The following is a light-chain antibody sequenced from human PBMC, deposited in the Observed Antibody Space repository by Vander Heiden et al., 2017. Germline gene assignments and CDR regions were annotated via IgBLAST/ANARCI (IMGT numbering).Light chain of an antibody. J-gene: IGKJ5*01. CDR1: QSILYSSNNKNY. CDR2: WAS. V-gene: IGKV4-1*01. CDR3: QQYYNTQIT. Sequence: DILMTQSPDSLAVSLGERATINCKSSQSILYSSNNKNYLAWYQQKPGQSPKLLIYWASTRESGVPDRFTGSGSGTDFTLTISSLQAEDVAVYYCQQYYNTQITFGQGTRLEIK.